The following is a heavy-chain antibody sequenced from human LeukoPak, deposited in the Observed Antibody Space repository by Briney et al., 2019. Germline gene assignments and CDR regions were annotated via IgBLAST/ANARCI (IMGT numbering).Heavy chain of an antibody. CDR2: IKEDGSEK. Sequence: GRSLRLSCAASGFTFSSYGMHWVRQAPGKGLEWVANIKEDGSEKNYVDSVKGRFTISRDNTKNSLYLQMNSLRVEDTAVYYCARGSGDVSGYYLWGQGTLVTVSS. J-gene: IGHJ4*02. CDR3: ARGSGDVSGYYL. V-gene: IGHV3-7*04. CDR1: GFTFSSYG. D-gene: IGHD3-22*01.